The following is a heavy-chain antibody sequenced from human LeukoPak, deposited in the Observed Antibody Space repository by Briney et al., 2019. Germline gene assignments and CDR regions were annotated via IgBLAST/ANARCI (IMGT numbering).Heavy chain of an antibody. V-gene: IGHV1-8*01. CDR1: GYTFTSYD. CDR3: ARVGGQLRNFDWYETYSYFDY. CDR2: MNPNSGNT. Sequence: ASVKVSCKASGYTFTSYDINWVRQATGQGLEWMGWMNPNSGNTGYAQKFQGRVTMTRNTSISTAYMDLSSLRSEDTAVYYCARVGGQLRNFDWYETYSYFDYWGQGTLVTVSS. J-gene: IGHJ4*02. D-gene: IGHD3-9*01.